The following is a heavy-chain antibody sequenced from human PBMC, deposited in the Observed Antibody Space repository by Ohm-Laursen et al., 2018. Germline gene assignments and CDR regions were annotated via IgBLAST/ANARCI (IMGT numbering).Heavy chain of an antibody. Sequence: SQTLSLTWAVYGGSFSGYYWSWIRQPPGKGLEGIGEINHSGSTNYNPSLKSRVTISVDTSKNQFSLKLSSVTAADTAVYYCARGREEITMVRGVITPLDYWGQGTLVTVSS. V-gene: IGHV4-34*01. D-gene: IGHD3-10*01. CDR2: INHSGST. J-gene: IGHJ4*02. CDR3: ARGREEITMVRGVITPLDY. CDR1: GGSFSGYY.